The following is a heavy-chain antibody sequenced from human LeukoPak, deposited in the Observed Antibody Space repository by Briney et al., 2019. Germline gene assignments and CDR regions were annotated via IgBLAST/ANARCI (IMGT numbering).Heavy chain of an antibody. CDR3: ARGPYSSSWLQI. Sequence: GGSLRLSCAASGFTFSTYSMNWVRQAPGKGLEWVSSISTSSSYIYYADSVKGRFTISRDNAKNSLYLQMNSLRAEDTAVYYCARGPYSSSWLQIWGQGTLVTVSS. J-gene: IGHJ4*02. CDR2: ISTSSSYI. D-gene: IGHD6-13*01. CDR1: GFTFSTYS. V-gene: IGHV3-21*04.